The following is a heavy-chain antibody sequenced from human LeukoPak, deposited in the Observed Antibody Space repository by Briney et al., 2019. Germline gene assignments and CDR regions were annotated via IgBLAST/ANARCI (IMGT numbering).Heavy chain of an antibody. V-gene: IGHV4-39*01. CDR3: ASYDILTGYYKGRFRY. J-gene: IGHJ4*02. D-gene: IGHD3-9*01. CDR1: GGSISSSSYY. Sequence: SETLSLTCTVSGGSISSSSYYWGWIRQPPGKGLEWIGSIYYSGSTYYNPSLKSRVTISVDTSKNQFSLKLSSVTAADTAVYYCASYDILTGYYKGRFRYWGQGTLVTVSS. CDR2: IYYSGST.